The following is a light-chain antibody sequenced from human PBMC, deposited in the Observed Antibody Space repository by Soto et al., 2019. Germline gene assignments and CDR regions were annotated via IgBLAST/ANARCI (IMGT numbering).Light chain of an antibody. CDR3: QQYGSSPPWT. CDR2: GAS. J-gene: IGKJ1*01. Sequence: EIVLTQSPGTLSLSPGERATLSCRASQSVSSSYLAWYQQKPGQAPRLLIYGASSRATGIPDRFSGSGSGTDFTLTINRLEPEDLAVYYCQQYGSSPPWTFGQGTKVEI. CDR1: QSVSSSY. V-gene: IGKV3-20*01.